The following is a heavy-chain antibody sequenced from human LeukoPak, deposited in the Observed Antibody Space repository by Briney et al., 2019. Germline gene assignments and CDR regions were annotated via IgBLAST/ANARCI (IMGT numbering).Heavy chain of an antibody. J-gene: IGHJ4*02. Sequence: GGSLRLSCAASEFTFSTYWMTWVRQAPGKGLEWVANMNQDGSQKYYVDSVKGRFTISRDNAKNSLYLQMNSLRAEDTAVYYCAGAGSGSYYSPRSIDYWGQGTLVTISS. CDR1: EFTFSTYW. V-gene: IGHV3-7*04. D-gene: IGHD3-10*01. CDR2: MNQDGSQK. CDR3: AGAGSGSYYSPRSIDY.